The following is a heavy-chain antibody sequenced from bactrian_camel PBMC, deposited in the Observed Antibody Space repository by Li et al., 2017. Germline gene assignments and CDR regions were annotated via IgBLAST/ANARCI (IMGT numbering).Heavy chain of an antibody. CDR2: IHTTFGGT. V-gene: IGHV3S1*01. CDR3: AKGRPRLGLVAADLD. CDR1: GFSFGDDR. Sequence: VQLVESGGGLVQPGGSLTLSCIATGFSFGDDRIQWVRQAPGKGLEWVSSIHTTFGGTNYADSVKGRFTMSRDSTKNIVYLQMSSLKSEDTALYYCAKGRPRLGLVAADLDRGQGTQVTVS. D-gene: IGHD7*01. J-gene: IGHJ4*01.